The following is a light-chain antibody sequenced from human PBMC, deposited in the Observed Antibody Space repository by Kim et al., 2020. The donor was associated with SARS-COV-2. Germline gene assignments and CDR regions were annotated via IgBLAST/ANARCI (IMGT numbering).Light chain of an antibody. CDR2: DVS. J-gene: IGLJ1*01. Sequence: QSALTQPASVSGSPGQSITISCTGTSSDVGGYNYVSWYLQHPGKAPKLMIYDVSKRPSGVSNRFSASKSGNTASLTISGLQAEDEADYYCSSYTSSSTHNYVFGTGTKVTVL. CDR1: SSDVGGYNY. V-gene: IGLV2-14*01. CDR3: SSYTSSSTHNYV.